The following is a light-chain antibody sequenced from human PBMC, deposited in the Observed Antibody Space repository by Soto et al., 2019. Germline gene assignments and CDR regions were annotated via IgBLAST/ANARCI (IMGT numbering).Light chain of an antibody. Sequence: EIVLTQSPDTLSLSPGEGATLSCRASQSVGSYLAWYQQKPGQAPRLLIYASSNRATGIPARFSGSGSGIDFTLTISSLEPEDFAVYYCQQRSNWYTFGQGTKLVIK. CDR2: ASS. J-gene: IGKJ2*01. CDR1: QSVGSY. V-gene: IGKV3-11*01. CDR3: QQRSNWYT.